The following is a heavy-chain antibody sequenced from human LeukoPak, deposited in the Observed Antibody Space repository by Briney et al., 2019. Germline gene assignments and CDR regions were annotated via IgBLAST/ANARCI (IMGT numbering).Heavy chain of an antibody. CDR2: INHSGST. CDR3: ARGQPNYYDSSGYYRIIGNFQH. V-gene: IGHV4-34*01. J-gene: IGHJ1*01. D-gene: IGHD3-22*01. Sequence: SETLSLTCAVYGGSFSGYYWSWIRQPPGKGLEWIGEINHSGSTNYNPSLKSRVTISVDTSKNQFSLKLSSVTAADTAVYYCARGQPNYYDSSGYYRIIGNFQHWGQGTLVTVSS. CDR1: GGSFSGYY.